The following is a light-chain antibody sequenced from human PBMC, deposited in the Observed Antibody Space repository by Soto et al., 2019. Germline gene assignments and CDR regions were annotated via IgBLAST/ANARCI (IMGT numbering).Light chain of an antibody. Sequence: ELVLTQSPATLSLSPGARATLSCRASQSVSSYLAWYQQKPGQAPRLLIYDASNRATGIPARFSGSGSGTDFSLTISSLEPEDFAVYYCQQRSNWPLITFGQGTRLEIK. CDR1: QSVSSY. J-gene: IGKJ5*01. V-gene: IGKV3-11*01. CDR3: QQRSNWPLIT. CDR2: DAS.